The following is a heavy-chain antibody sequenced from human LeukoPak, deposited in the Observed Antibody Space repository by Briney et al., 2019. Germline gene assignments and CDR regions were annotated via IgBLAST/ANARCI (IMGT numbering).Heavy chain of an antibody. V-gene: IGHV4-38-2*02. CDR3: ARDTMVRGVNY. Sequence: SETLSLTCTVSGYSISSGYYWGWIRQPPGKGLEWIGSIYHSGSTYYNPSLKSRVTISVDTSKNQFSLKLSSVTAADTAVYYCARDTMVRGVNYWGQGTLVTVSP. J-gene: IGHJ4*02. CDR2: IYHSGST. CDR1: GYSISSGYY. D-gene: IGHD3-10*01.